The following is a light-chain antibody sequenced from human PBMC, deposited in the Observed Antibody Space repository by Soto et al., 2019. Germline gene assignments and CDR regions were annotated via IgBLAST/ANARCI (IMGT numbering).Light chain of an antibody. J-gene: IGLJ2*01. CDR2: EGS. Sequence: QSALTQPASVSGFPGQSITISCTGSSSNIGTYNVVSWFQQHPGEAPKLMIYEGSRRPSGVSNRFSGSKSGNTASLTISGLQAEDEADYYCCSYGDSDTMIFGGGTKVTVL. CDR1: SSNIGTYNV. CDR3: CSYGDSDTMI. V-gene: IGLV2-23*01.